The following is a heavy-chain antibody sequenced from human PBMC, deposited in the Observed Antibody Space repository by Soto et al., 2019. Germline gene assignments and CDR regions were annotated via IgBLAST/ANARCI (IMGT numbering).Heavy chain of an antibody. J-gene: IGHJ5*02. D-gene: IGHD3-3*01. V-gene: IGHV2-5*02. CDR1: GCSLSTSGAA. Sequence: SGPTLVNPTQTLTLTCTFSGCSLSTSGAAVGWVRQPPGRALEWLALIYWDGDKRYNASLGNRLTITKDTSMNQVVLTLTNVDPADTATYYCAHRATMTIFGLIIDNGIWFDPWGQGTRVTVSS. CDR3: AHRATMTIFGLIIDNGIWFDP. CDR2: IYWDGDK.